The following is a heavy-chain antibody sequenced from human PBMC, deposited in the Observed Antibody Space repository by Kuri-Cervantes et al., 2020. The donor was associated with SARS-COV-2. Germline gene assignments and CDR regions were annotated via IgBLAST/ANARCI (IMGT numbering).Heavy chain of an antibody. CDR3: AREEYSSSWWGELGPFDY. V-gene: IGHV3-33*01. D-gene: IGHD6-13*01. CDR2: IWSDGSNK. Sequence: GGSLRLSCPTSGFIFSDYGMHWVRQAPGRGLEWVAVIWSDGSNKYYADSVKGRFTISRDNSKNTLYLQMNSLRAEDTAVYYCAREEYSSSWWGELGPFDYWGQGTLVTVSS. J-gene: IGHJ4*02. CDR1: GFIFSDYG.